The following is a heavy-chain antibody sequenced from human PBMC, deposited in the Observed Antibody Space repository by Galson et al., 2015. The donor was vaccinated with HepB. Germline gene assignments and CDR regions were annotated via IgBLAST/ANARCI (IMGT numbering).Heavy chain of an antibody. CDR1: GFTFSSYA. CDR3: ARAPGGSYRKLDY. V-gene: IGHV3-30*04. CDR2: ISYDGSNK. J-gene: IGHJ4*02. D-gene: IGHD1-26*01. Sequence: SLRLSCAASGFTFSSYAMHWVRQAPGKGLEWVAVISYDGSNKYYADSVKGRFTISRDNSKNTLYLQMNSLRAEDTAVYYCARAPGGSYRKLDYRGQGTLVTVSS.